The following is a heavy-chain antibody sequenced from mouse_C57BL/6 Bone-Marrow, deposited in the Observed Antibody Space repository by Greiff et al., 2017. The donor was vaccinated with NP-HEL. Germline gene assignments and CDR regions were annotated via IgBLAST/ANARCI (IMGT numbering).Heavy chain of an antibody. CDR1: GYTFTSYW. CDR3: ARETGTKEPGWSAY. CDR2: IDPSDSYT. J-gene: IGHJ3*01. V-gene: IGHV1-69*01. Sequence: QVQLQQPGAELVMPGASVKLSCKASGYTFTSYWMHWVKQMPGQGLEWIGEIDPSDSYTNYNQKFKGKSTLTVDKSSSTAYMQLSSLTSEDSAVYYCARETGTKEPGWSAYWGQGTLVTVSA. D-gene: IGHD4-1*01.